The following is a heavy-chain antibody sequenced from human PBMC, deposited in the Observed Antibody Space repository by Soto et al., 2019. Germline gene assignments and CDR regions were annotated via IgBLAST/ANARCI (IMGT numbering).Heavy chain of an antibody. CDR1: GGSISSSSYY. D-gene: IGHD2-8*01. CDR2: IYYSGST. J-gene: IGHJ5*02. Sequence: SETLSLTCTVSGGSISSSSYYWGWIRQPPGKGLEWIGSIYYSGSTYYNPSLKSRVTISVDTSKNQFSLKLSSVTAADTAVYYCARRGRTKNWFDPWGQGTLVTVSS. CDR3: ARRGRTKNWFDP. V-gene: IGHV4-39*07.